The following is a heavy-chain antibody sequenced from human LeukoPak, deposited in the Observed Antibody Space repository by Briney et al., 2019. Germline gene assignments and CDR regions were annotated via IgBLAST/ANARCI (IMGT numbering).Heavy chain of an antibody. J-gene: IGHJ4*02. CDR2: ISAYNGNT. D-gene: IGHD6-13*01. CDR1: GYTFTSYA. Sequence: ASLKVFCKASGYTFTSYAISWVRQAPGQGLEWMGWISAYNGNTYYAQKFQGRVTMTTDTSSNTGYMDLRSLSSDDTAVYYCARGGIAGHFDYWGQGTLVSVSS. CDR3: ARGGIAGHFDY. V-gene: IGHV1-18*04.